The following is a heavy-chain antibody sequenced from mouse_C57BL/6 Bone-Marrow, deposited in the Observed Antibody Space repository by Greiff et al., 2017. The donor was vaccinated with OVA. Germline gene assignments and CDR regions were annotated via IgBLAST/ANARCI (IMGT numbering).Heavy chain of an antibody. CDR3: ARHYYGSSAFDY. J-gene: IGHJ2*01. CDR1: GYTFTSYW. V-gene: IGHV1-55*01. Sequence: VQLQQPGAELVKPGASVKMSCKASGYTFTSYWITWVKQRPGQGLEWIGDIYPGSGSTNYNEKFKSKATLTVDTSSSTAYMQRSSLTSEDSAVYYCARHYYGSSAFDYWGQGTTLTVSS. D-gene: IGHD1-1*01. CDR2: IYPGSGST.